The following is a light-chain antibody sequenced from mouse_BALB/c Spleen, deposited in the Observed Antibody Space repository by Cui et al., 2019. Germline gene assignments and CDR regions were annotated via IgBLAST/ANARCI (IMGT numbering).Light chain of an antibody. CDR3: QQSNSWPLT. CDR1: QSIGTS. J-gene: IGKJ5*01. Sequence: DILLTQSPAILSVSPGERVSFSCRASQSIGTSIHWYQRRTNGSPRLLIKYASESISGIPSRFSGSGSGTDFTLSINSVESEDIADYYCQQSNSWPLTFGAGTKLELK. CDR2: YAS. V-gene: IGKV5-48*01.